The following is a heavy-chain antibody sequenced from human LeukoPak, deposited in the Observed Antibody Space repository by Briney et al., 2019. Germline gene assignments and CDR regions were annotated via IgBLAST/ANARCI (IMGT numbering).Heavy chain of an antibody. Sequence: SETLSLTCTVSGYSINSGYYWVWIRQPPGKGLEWIGSIYRTGSTNYNPSLKSRVTISVDTSKNQFSLKLSSVTAADTAVYYCARGFSYYYGSGRYAFDIWGQGTMVTVSS. CDR3: ARGFSYYYGSGRYAFDI. CDR2: IYRTGST. J-gene: IGHJ3*02. V-gene: IGHV4-38-2*02. D-gene: IGHD3-10*01. CDR1: GYSINSGYY.